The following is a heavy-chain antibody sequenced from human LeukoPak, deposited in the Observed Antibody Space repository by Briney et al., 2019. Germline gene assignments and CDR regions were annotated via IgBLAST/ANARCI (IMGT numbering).Heavy chain of an antibody. CDR1: GGSISSSSYY. Sequence: PSETLSLTCTVSGGSISSSSYYWGWIRQPPGKGLEWIGSIYYSGSTYYNPSLKSRVTISVDTSKNQFSLKLSSVTAADTAVYYCASPTADYYDSSGYYYWGQGTLVTVSS. CDR3: ASPTADYYDSSGYYY. J-gene: IGHJ4*02. CDR2: IYYSGST. V-gene: IGHV4-39*01. D-gene: IGHD3-22*01.